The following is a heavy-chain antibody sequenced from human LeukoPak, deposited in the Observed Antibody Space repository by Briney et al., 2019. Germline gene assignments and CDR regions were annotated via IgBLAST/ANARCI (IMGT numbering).Heavy chain of an antibody. Sequence: PSETLSLTCTVSGGSISSYYWSWIRQPPGKGLEWIGYIYYSGSTYYNPSLKSRVTISVDTSKNQFSLKLSSVTAADTAVYYCASGGSSWGGFDYWGQGTLVTVSS. V-gene: IGHV4-59*12. CDR1: GGSISSYY. CDR3: ASGGSSWGGFDY. CDR2: IYYSGST. J-gene: IGHJ4*02. D-gene: IGHD6-13*01.